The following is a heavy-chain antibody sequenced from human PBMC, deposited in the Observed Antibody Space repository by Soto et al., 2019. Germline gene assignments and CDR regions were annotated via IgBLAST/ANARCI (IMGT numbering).Heavy chain of an antibody. CDR1: GGSICSGDYY. J-gene: IGHJ6*02. D-gene: IGHD3-10*01. CDR2: IYYSGST. V-gene: IGHV4-30-4*01. Sequence: LSLTCTASGGSICSGDYYWSWIRQPPGKGLEWIGYIYYSGSTYYNPSLKSRVTISVDTSKNQFSLKLSSVTAADTAVYYCARGRNSGYYYYGMDVWGQGTTVTVSS. CDR3: ARGRNSGYYYYGMDV.